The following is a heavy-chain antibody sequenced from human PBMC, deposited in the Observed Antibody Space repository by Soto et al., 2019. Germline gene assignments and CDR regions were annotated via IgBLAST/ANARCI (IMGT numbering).Heavy chain of an antibody. CDR1: GVTFSNEA. CDR2: IRGSDGST. Sequence: GGALRDSWGASGVTFSNEAKSWGRQAPGKGLEWVSVIRGSDGSTYYADSVKGRFTISRDNSKNTLYLQMNSLRAEDTAVFYCAHSSRRSTLDSSAQRSPVSGSS. V-gene: IGHV3-23*01. D-gene: IGHD6-13*01. CDR3: AHSSRRSTLDS. J-gene: IGHJ5*01.